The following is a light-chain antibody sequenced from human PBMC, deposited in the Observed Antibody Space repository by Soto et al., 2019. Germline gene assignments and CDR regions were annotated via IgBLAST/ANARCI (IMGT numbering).Light chain of an antibody. CDR1: SSNIGAGYD. V-gene: IGLV1-40*01. J-gene: IGLJ2*01. CDR2: GNS. CDR3: QSYDSSLSGSVV. Sequence: QSVLTQPPSVSGAPGQRVTISCTGSSSNIGAGYDVHWYQQLPGTAPKLLIYGNSNRPSGVPDRFSGSKSGTSASLAITGLWAEDEADDYCQSYDSSLSGSVVFGGGTKLTVL.